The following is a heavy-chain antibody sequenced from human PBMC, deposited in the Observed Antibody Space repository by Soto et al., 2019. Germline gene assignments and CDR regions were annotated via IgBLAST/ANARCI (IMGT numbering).Heavy chain of an antibody. Sequence: QVQLQESGPGLVKPSQTLSLTCTVSGGSISSGDYYWSWIRQPPGKGLEWIGYIYYSGSTYYNPSLKSRVTISVDTSKNQCSLKLSSVTAADTAVYYCARIWGSGYYYSQPPYFDYWGQGTLVTVSS. V-gene: IGHV4-30-4*01. D-gene: IGHD3-22*01. CDR3: ARIWGSGYYYSQPPYFDY. J-gene: IGHJ4*02. CDR2: IYYSGST. CDR1: GGSISSGDYY.